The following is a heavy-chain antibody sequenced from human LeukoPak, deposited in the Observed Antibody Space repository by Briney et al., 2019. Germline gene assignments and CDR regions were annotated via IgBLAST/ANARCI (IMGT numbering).Heavy chain of an antibody. V-gene: IGHV4-31*03. Sequence: PSETLSLTRTISGASTSSRGYYWTWVRQHSGKGLEWIGYIYHTGTTYYNPSLRSRITISMGTSKNQFSLKVTSMTAADTAVYYCAGDLDFASGYYLHYWGQGSLVTVSS. CDR2: IYHTGTT. D-gene: IGHD3-22*01. CDR1: GASTSSRGYY. J-gene: IGHJ4*02. CDR3: AGDLDFASGYYLHY.